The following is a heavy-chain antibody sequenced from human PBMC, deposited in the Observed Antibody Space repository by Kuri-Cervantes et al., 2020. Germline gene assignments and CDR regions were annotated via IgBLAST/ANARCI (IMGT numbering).Heavy chain of an antibody. J-gene: IGHJ6*04. CDR3: AREDNWKPYRMDV. V-gene: IGHV4-59*02. CDR1: GAPVMSYH. Sequence: GSLRLSCNVCGAPVMSYHCSWIRQPHGKGLEWIGFIYYSGSTNYNPSLKSRVTIAVDTSKNQFYLKLSAATAADTAVYCGAREDNWKPYRMDVWGKGTTVTVSS. D-gene: IGHD1-20*01. CDR2: IYYSGST.